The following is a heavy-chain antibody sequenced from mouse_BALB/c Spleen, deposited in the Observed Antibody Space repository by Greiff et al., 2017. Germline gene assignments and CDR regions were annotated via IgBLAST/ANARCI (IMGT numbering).Heavy chain of an antibody. CDR2: ISSGSSTI. Sequence: EVKLVESGGGLVQPGGSRKLSCAASGFTFSSFGMHLVRQAPEKGLEWVAYISSGSSTIYYADTVKGRFTISRDNPKNTLFLQMTSLRSEDTAMYYCARGYYGSRGEAWFAYWGQGTLVTVSA. D-gene: IGHD1-1*01. CDR3: ARGYYGSRGEAWFAY. CDR1: GFTFSSFG. J-gene: IGHJ3*01. V-gene: IGHV5-17*02.